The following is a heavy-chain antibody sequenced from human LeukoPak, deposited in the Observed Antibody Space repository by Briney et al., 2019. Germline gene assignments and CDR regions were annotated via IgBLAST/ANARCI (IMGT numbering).Heavy chain of an antibody. D-gene: IGHD1-26*01. J-gene: IGHJ5*01. CDR3: ARESVGATPNWFDS. V-gene: IGHV4-4*07. Sequence: SETLSLTCSVSGGPIGTYYWSWIRQPAGKGLEWIGRINTSGDTNYNPSLKSRVTMSVDTSKNQFSLRLSSVTAADTAIYFCARESVGATPNWFDSWGQGTLVTVSS. CDR1: GGPIGTYY. CDR2: INTSGDT.